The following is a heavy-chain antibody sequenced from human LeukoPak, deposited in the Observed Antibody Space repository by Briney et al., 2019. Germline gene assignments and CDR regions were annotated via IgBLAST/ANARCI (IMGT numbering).Heavy chain of an antibody. Sequence: PGGSLRLSCAASGFTFSSYWMHWVRHVPGKGLVWVSRINSDGSSTSYADSVKGRFTISRDNAKNTMYVQMNSLRAEDTAVYYFSTVSWHALDIWARGTMVTVSS. CDR2: INSDGSST. J-gene: IGHJ3*02. D-gene: IGHD5-12*01. CDR1: GFTFSSYW. V-gene: IGHV3-74*01. CDR3: STVSWHALDI.